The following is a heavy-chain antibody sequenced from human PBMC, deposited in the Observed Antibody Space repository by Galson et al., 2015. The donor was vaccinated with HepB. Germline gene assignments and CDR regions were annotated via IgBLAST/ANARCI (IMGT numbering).Heavy chain of an antibody. D-gene: IGHD7-27*01. J-gene: IGHJ6*03. Sequence: SLRLCCAASGFTFSSYGMHWVRQAPGKGLEWVAVIWYDGSNKYYADSVKGRFTISRDNSKNTLYLQMNSLRAEDTAVYYCARCLGNYYYYMDVWGKGTTVTVSS. CDR2: IWYDGSNK. CDR3: ARCLGNYYYYMDV. V-gene: IGHV3-33*01. CDR1: GFTFSSYG.